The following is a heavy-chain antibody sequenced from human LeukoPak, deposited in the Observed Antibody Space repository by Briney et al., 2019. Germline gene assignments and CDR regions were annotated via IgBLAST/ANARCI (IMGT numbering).Heavy chain of an antibody. J-gene: IGHJ4*02. CDR2: IFTSGFT. D-gene: IGHD3-10*01. V-gene: IGHV4-4*07. CDR1: GDSITNFY. Sequence: SETLSLTCTVSGDSITNFYWSWIRQPAGKGLELIGRIFTSGFTTYDPSLKSRVSMSFDTSKNQFSLNLNSVTAADTAVYYCAAGPVGHISRAFEFWGQGNVVTVSS. CDR3: AAGPVGHISRAFEF.